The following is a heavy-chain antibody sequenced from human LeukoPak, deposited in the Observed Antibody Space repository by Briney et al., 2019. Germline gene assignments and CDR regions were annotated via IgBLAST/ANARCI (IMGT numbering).Heavy chain of an antibody. J-gene: IGHJ4*02. CDR1: GFTFSPYE. D-gene: IGHD6-13*01. V-gene: IGHV3-48*03. CDR3: VRDRTAAGEEFDY. CDR2: ISSSGTTM. Sequence: GGSLRLSCAASGFTFSPYEMNWVRQAPGKGLEWISYISSSGTTMYYADSVKGRFTISRDNAKNSLYLQMNCLRVEDTAVYYCVRDRTAAGEEFDYWGQGTLVTVSS.